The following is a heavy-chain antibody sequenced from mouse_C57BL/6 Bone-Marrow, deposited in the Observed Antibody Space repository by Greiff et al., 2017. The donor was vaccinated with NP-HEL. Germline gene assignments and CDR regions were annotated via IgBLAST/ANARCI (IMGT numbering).Heavy chain of an antibody. J-gene: IGHJ4*01. D-gene: IGHD4-1*01. V-gene: IGHV5-15*04. CDR3: ARQELGYYYAMDY. CDR2: ISNLAYSI. Sequence: EVKLVESGGGLVQPGGSLKLSCAASGFTFSDYGMAWVRQAPRKGPEWVAFISNLAYSIYYADTVTGRFTIARENAKNTRYLEMSSLRSEDTAMYYCARQELGYYYAMDYWGQGTSVTVSS. CDR1: GFTFSDYG.